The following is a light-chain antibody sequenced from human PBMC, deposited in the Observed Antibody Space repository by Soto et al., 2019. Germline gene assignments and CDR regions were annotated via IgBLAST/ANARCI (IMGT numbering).Light chain of an antibody. CDR2: ATS. V-gene: IGKV1-39*01. CDR1: QTITNY. Sequence: DIQMTQSPSSLSASVGDRVTITCRASQTITNYLNWYQQKPGKAPNLLIYATSTLQSGVPSRFSGSGSGTDFTLTISNLQPEDFATYYCQQSSSSPPTFGQGTKVDIK. CDR3: QQSSSSPPT. J-gene: IGKJ1*01.